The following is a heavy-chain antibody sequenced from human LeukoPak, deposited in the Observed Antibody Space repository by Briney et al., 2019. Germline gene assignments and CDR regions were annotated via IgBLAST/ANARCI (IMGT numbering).Heavy chain of an antibody. V-gene: IGHV3-7*01. Sequence: GGSLRLSCAVSGFSVSGYWMTWVRQAPGKGLEWVANIGQDGSEKNYVDSVKGRFTISRDNAENSLFLQMNSLRVEDTAVYYCAREWQGGIAAAGTRIEGDYWGQGTLVAVSS. CDR3: AREWQGGIAAAGTRIEGDY. CDR1: GFSVSGYW. J-gene: IGHJ4*02. D-gene: IGHD6-13*01. CDR2: IGQDGSEK.